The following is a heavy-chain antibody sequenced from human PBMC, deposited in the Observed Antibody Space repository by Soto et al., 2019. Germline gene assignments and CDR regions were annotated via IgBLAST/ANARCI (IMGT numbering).Heavy chain of an antibody. J-gene: IGHJ5*02. CDR1: GGSISSGGYY. CDR3: ARASSANWFDP. V-gene: IGHV4-30-4*08. CDR2: IYYSGSA. Sequence: TLSLTCTVSGGSISSGGYYWSWIRQHPGKGLEWIGYIYYSGSAYYNPSLKSRATISVDTSKNQFSLKLSSVTATDTAVYYCARASSANWFDPWGQGTLVTVSS.